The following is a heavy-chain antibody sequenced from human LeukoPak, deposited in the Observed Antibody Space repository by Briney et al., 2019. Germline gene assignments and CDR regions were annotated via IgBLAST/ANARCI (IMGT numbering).Heavy chain of an antibody. CDR1: GFTFKNHG. D-gene: IGHD4-17*01. J-gene: IGHJ4*02. CDR3: AREAVTRNYFDY. V-gene: IGHV3-53*01. CDR2: IYSGGST. Sequence: TGGSLRLSCAASGFTFKNHGMSWVRQAPGKGLEWVSVIYSGGSTYYADSVKGRFTISRDNSKNTLYLQMNSLRAEDTAVYYCAREAVTRNYFDYWGQGTLVTVSS.